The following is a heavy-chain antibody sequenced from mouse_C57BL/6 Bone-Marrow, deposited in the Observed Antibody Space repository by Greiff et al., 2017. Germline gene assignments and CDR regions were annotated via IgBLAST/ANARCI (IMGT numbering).Heavy chain of an antibody. CDR3: ARGKDYDRAWFAY. CDR1: GYSFTGYY. D-gene: IGHD2-4*01. V-gene: IGHV1-42*01. J-gene: IGHJ3*01. CDR2: INPSTGGT. Sequence: VQLKESGPELVKPGASVKISCKASGYSFTGYYMNWVKQSPEKSLEWIGEINPSTGGTTYNQKFKAKATLTVDKSSSTAYMQLKSLTSEDSAVYYCARGKDYDRAWFAYWGQGTLVTVSA.